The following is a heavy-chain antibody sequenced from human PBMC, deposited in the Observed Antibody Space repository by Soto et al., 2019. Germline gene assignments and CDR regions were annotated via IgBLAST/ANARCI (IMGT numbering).Heavy chain of an antibody. J-gene: IGHJ6*02. V-gene: IGHV5-10-1*01. CDR3: ARGYSSGWSSYYYYYYGMDV. Sequence: PGESLKISCKGSVYSFTSYWISWVRQMPGKGLEWMGRIDPSDSYTNYSPTFQGHVTISADKSISTAYLQWSSLKASDTAMYYCARGYSSGWSSYYYYYYGMDVWGQGTTVTVSS. CDR1: VYSFTSYW. CDR2: IDPSDSYT. D-gene: IGHD6-19*01.